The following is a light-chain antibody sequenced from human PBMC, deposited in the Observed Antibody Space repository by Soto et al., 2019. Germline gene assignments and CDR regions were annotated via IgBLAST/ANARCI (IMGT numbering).Light chain of an antibody. CDR3: QQSYDTLWT. J-gene: IGKJ1*01. CDR2: AAS. Sequence: DIQMTQSPSSLSASVGDRVTITCRASQNISTFLNWYQQKPGKAPKLLIYAASSLQSGVPSRFSGSGSGTDFTLTISSLQPEDFATYYCQQSYDTLWTFGQGTKVDI. V-gene: IGKV1-39*01. CDR1: QNISTF.